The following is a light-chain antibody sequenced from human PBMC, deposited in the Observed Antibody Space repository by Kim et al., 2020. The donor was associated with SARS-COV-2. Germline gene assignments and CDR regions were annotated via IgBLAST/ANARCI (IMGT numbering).Light chain of an antibody. CDR1: RSLSGSY. CDR2: GAS. J-gene: IGKJ4*01. CDR3: QQYDSSPQLT. V-gene: IGKV3-20*01. Sequence: PGERATLPCRASRSLSGSYLAWYQQRPGQAPRLLIYGASSRATGIPDRFSGSGAGTDFTLTISRLEPEDFAVYYCQQYDSSPQLTFGGGTKVDIK.